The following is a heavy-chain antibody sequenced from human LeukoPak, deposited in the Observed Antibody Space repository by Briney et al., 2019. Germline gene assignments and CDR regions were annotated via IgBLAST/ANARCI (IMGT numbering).Heavy chain of an antibody. CDR2: IYSGGST. CDR1: GFTVSSNY. J-gene: IGHJ4*02. Sequence: GGSLRLSCAASGFTVSSNYMSWVRQAPGKGLEWVSVIYSGGSTYYADSVKGRFTISRDNSKNTLYFQMNSLRAEDTAVYYCARDGTVTGFFDYWGQGTLVTVSS. V-gene: IGHV3-53*01. CDR3: ARDGTVTGFFDY. D-gene: IGHD3-9*01.